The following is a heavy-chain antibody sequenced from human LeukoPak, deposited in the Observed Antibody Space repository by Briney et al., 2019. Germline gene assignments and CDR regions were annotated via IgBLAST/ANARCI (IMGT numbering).Heavy chain of an antibody. D-gene: IGHD1-26*01. CDR2: ITSSSRYI. CDR1: GFTLSSYW. CDR3: ARDPSYRGFDAFDI. J-gene: IGHJ3*02. Sequence: GGSLRLSCAASGFTLSSYWMNWVRQAPGKGLEWVSTITSSSRYIYYADSVKGRFTISRDNAKNSLYLQMNYLRAEDTAVYYCARDPSYRGFDAFDIWGQGTMVTVSS. V-gene: IGHV3-21*01.